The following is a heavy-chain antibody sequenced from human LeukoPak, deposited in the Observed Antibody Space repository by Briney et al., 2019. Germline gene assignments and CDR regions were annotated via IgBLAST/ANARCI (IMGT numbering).Heavy chain of an antibody. Sequence: SETLSLTCTVSGYSISSGHYWGWIRQPPGKGLEWIGSIYHSGSTYYNPSLKSRVTISVDTSKNQFSLKLSSVTAEDTAVYYCARVENILLWFGESWGGLDYWGQGTLVTVSS. CDR1: GYSISSGHY. V-gene: IGHV4-38-2*02. D-gene: IGHD3-10*01. CDR3: ARVENILLWFGESWGGLDY. J-gene: IGHJ4*02. CDR2: IYHSGST.